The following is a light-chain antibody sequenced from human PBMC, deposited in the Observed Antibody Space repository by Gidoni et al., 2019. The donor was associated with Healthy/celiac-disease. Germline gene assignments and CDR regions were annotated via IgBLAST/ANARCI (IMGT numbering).Light chain of an antibody. CDR1: SLRSYY. Sequence: SSELTQDPAVSVALGQTVRITCQGDSLRSYYASWYQQKPGQAPVLVIYGKNNRPSAIPDRFSGSSSGNTASLTITVAQAEDEADYYCNSRDSSGNLVVFGGGTKLTVL. CDR3: NSRDSSGNLVV. CDR2: GKN. J-gene: IGLJ2*01. V-gene: IGLV3-19*01.